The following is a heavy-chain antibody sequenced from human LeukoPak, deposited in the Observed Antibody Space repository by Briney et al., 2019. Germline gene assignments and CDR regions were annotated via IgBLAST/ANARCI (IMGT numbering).Heavy chain of an antibody. CDR3: ARGRGWNDVNNYYFGIDV. J-gene: IGHJ6*02. V-gene: IGHV4-39*07. CDR2: SYYRGSI. Sequence: SEPLTLTCTVSGGSLSSSPYYWGRVPQPPGKGLEWIGNSYYRGSIIYNPSLKSRGTRSVDTSTTQRSLKLSSVTAADTAVYYCARGRGWNDVNNYYFGIDVWGQGAT. D-gene: IGHD1-1*01. CDR1: GGSLSSSPYY.